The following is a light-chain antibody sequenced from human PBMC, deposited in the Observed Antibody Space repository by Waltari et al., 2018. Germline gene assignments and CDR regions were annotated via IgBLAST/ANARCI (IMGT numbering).Light chain of an antibody. CDR2: EVT. Sequence: QSALTQPASVSESPGQSIPIACTGGSSYVGTYNLVSWYQQYPGKAPKLMISEVTKRPAGVSNRFSGSKSGNTASLTISGLQAEDEADYYCCSYAGSTTFVVFGGGTNLAVL. V-gene: IGLV2-23*02. CDR1: SSYVGTYNL. J-gene: IGLJ2*01. CDR3: CSYAGSTTFVV.